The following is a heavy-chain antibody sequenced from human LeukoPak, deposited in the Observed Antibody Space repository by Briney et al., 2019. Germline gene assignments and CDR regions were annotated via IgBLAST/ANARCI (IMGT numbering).Heavy chain of an antibody. J-gene: IGHJ4*02. D-gene: IGHD2-21*01. V-gene: IGHV1-2*02. Sequence: ASVKVSCKASGYTFTGYYMHWLRQAPGQGLEWMGCINPNSGGTNYAQKFQGRVTMTRDTSISTAYMELSRLRSDDTAVYYCARGGAYCGGACYDPFDYWGQGTLVTVSS. CDR3: ARGGAYCGGACYDPFDY. CDR1: GYTFTGYY. CDR2: INPNSGGT.